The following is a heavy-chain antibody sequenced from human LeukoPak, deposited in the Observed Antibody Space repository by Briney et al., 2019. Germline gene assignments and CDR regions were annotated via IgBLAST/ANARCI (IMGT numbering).Heavy chain of an antibody. V-gene: IGHV3-20*04. CDR3: GRVYCSMTSGYDYYDYYMDV. CDR2: NNWYGAST. CDR1: GFRFDDYG. Sequence: PGGSLRLSCAASGFRFDDYGMSWVRHVPGKGLEWVSDNNWYGASTRSAASVKGRFTISKDNDKNFLYLQTNSLRVEDTYFYFCGRVYCSMTSGYDYYDYYMDVWGKEATVTVSS. D-gene: IGHD2-2*01. J-gene: IGHJ6*03.